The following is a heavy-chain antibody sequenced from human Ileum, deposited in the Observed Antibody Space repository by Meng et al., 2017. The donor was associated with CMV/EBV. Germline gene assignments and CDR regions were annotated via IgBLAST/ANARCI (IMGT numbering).Heavy chain of an antibody. CDR2: ISHSGIT. J-gene: IGHJ4*02. CDR1: GDSINNNNY. CDR3: ARSPGYWSLDY. Sequence: LTCAVSGDSINNNNYWSWVRQPPGKGLEWIGEISHSGITKYAPSLKSRVTISVEKTKNYFSLKLISVTAADTGVYFCARSPGYWSLDYWGQGALVTVSS. D-gene: IGHD2-8*02. V-gene: IGHV4-4*01.